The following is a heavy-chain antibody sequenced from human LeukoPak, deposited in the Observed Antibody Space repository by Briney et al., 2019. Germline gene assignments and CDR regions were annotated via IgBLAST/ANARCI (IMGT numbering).Heavy chain of an antibody. CDR3: ARGGGIAGPNWFDP. CDR1: RYTFTGYY. Sequence: GASVKVSCKASRYTFTGYYIHWVRQAPGQGLEWMGWINPNSGGTNYAQKFQGRVTMTRDTSISTPYMELSRLRSDDTAVYYCARGGGIAGPNWFDPWGQGTLVTVSS. J-gene: IGHJ5*02. D-gene: IGHD6-13*01. CDR2: INPNSGGT. V-gene: IGHV1-2*02.